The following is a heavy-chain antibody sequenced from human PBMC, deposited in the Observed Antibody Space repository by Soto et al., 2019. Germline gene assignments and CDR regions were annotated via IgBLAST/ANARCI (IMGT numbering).Heavy chain of an antibody. CDR1: GGSFSGYY. J-gene: IGHJ4*02. V-gene: IGHV4-34*01. CDR3: ARGNSRNLWLSKVTGFDY. D-gene: IGHD3-16*02. CDR2: INHSGST. Sequence: QVQLQQWGAGLLKPSETLSLTCAVYGGSFSGYYWSWIRQPPGKGLEWIGEINHSGSTNYNPSLKSRVTISVDTSKNQFSLKLSSVTAADTAVYYCARGNSRNLWLSKVTGFDYWGQGTLVTVSS.